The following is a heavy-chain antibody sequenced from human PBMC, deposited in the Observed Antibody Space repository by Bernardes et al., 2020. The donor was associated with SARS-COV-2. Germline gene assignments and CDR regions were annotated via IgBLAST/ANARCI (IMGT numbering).Heavy chain of an antibody. CDR3: ARSRYDSRMGVLAAFDY. CDR1: GDSISTGTYY. D-gene: IGHD1-26*01. Sequence: SETLSLTCTVSGDSISTGTYYWNWVRQHPGKGLEWIAHIYYGGSTDYNPSLKSRIVVSMDTSKSQFSLKLDSMTAADTAVYYCARSRYDSRMGVLAAFDYWGQGTLVTVSS. V-gene: IGHV4-31*03. CDR2: IYYGGST. J-gene: IGHJ4*02.